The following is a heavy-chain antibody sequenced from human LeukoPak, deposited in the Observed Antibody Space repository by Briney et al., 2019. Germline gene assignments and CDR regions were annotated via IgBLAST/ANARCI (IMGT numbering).Heavy chain of an antibody. V-gene: IGHV1-69*01. D-gene: IGHD3-3*01. CDR3: ARNTIFGVRRVYLYYGMDV. J-gene: IGHJ6*02. CDR2: IIPIFGTA. CDR1: GGTFSSYA. Sequence: ASVKVSCKASGGTFSSYAISWVRQAPGQGLEWMGGIIPIFGTANYAQKFQGRVTITADESTSTAYMELSSLRSEDTAVYYCARNTIFGVRRVYLYYGMDVWGQGTTVTVSS.